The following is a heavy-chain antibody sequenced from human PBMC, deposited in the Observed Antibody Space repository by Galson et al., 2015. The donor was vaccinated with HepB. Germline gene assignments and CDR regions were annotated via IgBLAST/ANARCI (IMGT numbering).Heavy chain of an antibody. J-gene: IGHJ6*02. CDR2: FDPDDGKT. CDR1: GYTLTELS. D-gene: IGHD1-26*01. V-gene: IGHV1-24*01. Sequence: SVKVSCKVSGYTLTELSIHGVRQAPGKGLEWMGGFDPDDGKTFYAQKFQGRAAMTEDTSTDTAYMELSSLRSEDTAVYYCARDLSDSGGMDVWGQRTPVTVSS. CDR3: ARDLSDSGGMDV.